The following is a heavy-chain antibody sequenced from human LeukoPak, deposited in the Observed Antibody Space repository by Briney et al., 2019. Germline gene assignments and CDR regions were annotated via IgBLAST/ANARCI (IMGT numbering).Heavy chain of an antibody. D-gene: IGHD3-22*01. CDR3: ARGYYFYDSSGYYSY. CDR2: INPNSGGT. V-gene: IGHV1-2*02. Sequence: ASVKVSCKASGYTFTSYDINWVRQATGQGLEWMGWINPNSGGTNYAQKFQGRVTMTRDTSISTAYMELSRLRSDDTAVYYCARGYYFYDSSGYYSYWGQGSLVTVSS. CDR1: GYTFTSYD. J-gene: IGHJ4*02.